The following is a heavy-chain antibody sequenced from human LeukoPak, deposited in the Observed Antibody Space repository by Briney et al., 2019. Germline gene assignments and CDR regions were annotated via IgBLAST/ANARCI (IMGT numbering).Heavy chain of an antibody. J-gene: IGHJ4*02. CDR3: AGLSRDGYNFVDY. CDR1: GGSISSGTYY. CDR2: IYTSGST. Sequence: KPSETLSLTCTVSGGSISSGTYYWSWIRQPPGKGLEWIGRIYTSGSTNYNPSLKRGVTISVEPSKNQFCLKLSSVTGEDTAVYYCAGLSRDGYNFVDYWGQGTLVTVSS. D-gene: IGHD5-24*01. V-gene: IGHV4-61*02.